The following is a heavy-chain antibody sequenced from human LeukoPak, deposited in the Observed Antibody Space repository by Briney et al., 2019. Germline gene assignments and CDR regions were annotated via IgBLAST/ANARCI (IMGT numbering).Heavy chain of an antibody. CDR3: ARTSYVVGHDF. J-gene: IGHJ4*02. CDR2: MNPNSGKT. V-gene: IGHV1-8*01. D-gene: IGHD3-10*02. Sequence: ASVKVSCKASGYTFTTFDINWVRQATGQGLEWMGWMNPNSGKTGYAQKFQGRVTMTRTTSTSTAYLELSSLRSDDTAVYYCARTSYVVGHDFWGQGTLVTVSS. CDR1: GYTFTTFD.